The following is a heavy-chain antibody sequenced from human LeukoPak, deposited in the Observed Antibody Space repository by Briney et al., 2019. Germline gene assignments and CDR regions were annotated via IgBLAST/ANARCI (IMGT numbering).Heavy chain of an antibody. J-gene: IGHJ4*02. Sequence: PSETPSLTCAVYGGSFSGYYWSWIRQPPGKGLEWIGEINHSGSTNYNPSLKSRVTISVDTSKNQFSLKLSSVTAADTAVYYCARAVSGYVPFDYWGQGTLVTVSS. CDR1: GGSFSGYY. D-gene: IGHD5-12*01. V-gene: IGHV4-34*01. CDR2: INHSGST. CDR3: ARAVSGYVPFDY.